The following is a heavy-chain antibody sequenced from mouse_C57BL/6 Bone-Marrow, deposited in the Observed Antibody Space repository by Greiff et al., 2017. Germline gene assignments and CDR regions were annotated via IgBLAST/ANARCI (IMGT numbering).Heavy chain of an antibody. CDR2: IYPGSGST. Sequence: QVHVKQPGAELVKPGASVKMSCKASGYTFTSYWITWVKQRPGQGLEWIGDIYPGSGSTNYNEKFKSKATLTVDTSSSTAYMQLSSLTSEDSAVYNCARYGGSYKFEFAYGGQGTLVTVSA. J-gene: IGHJ3*01. CDR1: GYTFTSYW. CDR3: ARYGGSYKFEFAY. D-gene: IGHD1-1*01. V-gene: IGHV1-55*01.